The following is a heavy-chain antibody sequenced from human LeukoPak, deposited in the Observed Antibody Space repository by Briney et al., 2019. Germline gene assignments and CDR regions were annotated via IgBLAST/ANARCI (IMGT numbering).Heavy chain of an antibody. CDR3: AKGGVLLWFGELLSGFSYFDY. CDR2: IKQDGSEK. CDR1: GFTFSSYW. Sequence: GGSLRLSCAASGFTFSSYWMSWVRQAPGKGLEWVANIKQDGSEKYYVDSVKGRFTISRDNAKNTLYLQMNSLRAEDTAVYYCAKGGVLLWFGELLSGFSYFDYWGQGTLVTVSS. D-gene: IGHD3-10*01. V-gene: IGHV3-7*03. J-gene: IGHJ4*02.